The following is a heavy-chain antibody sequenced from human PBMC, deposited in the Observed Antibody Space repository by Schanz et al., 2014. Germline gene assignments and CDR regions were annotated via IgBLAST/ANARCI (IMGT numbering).Heavy chain of an antibody. CDR2: IKSDGSST. V-gene: IGHV3-74*02. D-gene: IGHD3-10*01. J-gene: IGHJ4*02. CDR1: GFTFSSYW. Sequence: EVQLVESGGGLVQPGGSLRLSCAASGFTFSSYWMHWVRQVPGKGLVWVSRIKSDGSSTSYAESVKGRFTISRDNAKSSLYLQMNSLRAEDTAVYHCVSSGSYSSYAIWGQGTLVTVSS. CDR3: VSSGSYSSYAI.